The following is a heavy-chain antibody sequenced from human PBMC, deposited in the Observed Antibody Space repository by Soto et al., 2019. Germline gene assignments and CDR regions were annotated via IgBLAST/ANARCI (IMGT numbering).Heavy chain of an antibody. CDR2: ISGSGGET. Sequence: EMQLSESGGNLVQPGGSLRLSCAASGFTFFNYAMSWVRQAQGKGLEWVSSISGSGGETHYADSVKGRFTISRDNSKNTLYLQMNSLRVEDTAVYYCAKMTSGSGLEGAGDYGGQGTLVTVSS. V-gene: IGHV3-23*01. CDR1: GFTFFNYA. D-gene: IGHD6-19*01. J-gene: IGHJ4*02. CDR3: AKMTSGSGLEGAGDY.